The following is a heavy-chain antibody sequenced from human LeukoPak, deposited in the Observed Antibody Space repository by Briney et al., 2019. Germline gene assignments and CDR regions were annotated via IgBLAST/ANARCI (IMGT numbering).Heavy chain of an antibody. J-gene: IGHJ2*01. Sequence: SETLSLTCTVSGYSISSGYSWGWIRQPPGKGLEWIGSIHHRGSTYYNPSLKSRVTISVDTSKNHFSLKMSSVTAADTAVYYCARRIRLAVAGINHWHFDLWGRGTLVTVSS. D-gene: IGHD6-13*01. CDR1: GYSISSGYS. V-gene: IGHV4-38-2*02. CDR2: IHHRGST. CDR3: ARRIRLAVAGINHWHFDL.